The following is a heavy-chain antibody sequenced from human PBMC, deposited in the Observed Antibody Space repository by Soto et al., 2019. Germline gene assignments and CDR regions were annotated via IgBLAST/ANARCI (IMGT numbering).Heavy chain of an antibody. J-gene: IGHJ4*02. D-gene: IGHD4-17*01. CDR1: GFIFSDTT. Sequence: EVQLVESGGGLVQPGGSLRLSCAASGFIFSDTTMTGARKPPGKGLEWVGRTRNKANSHTTEYAASVKGRFTISRDDSKNSLYLQMNSLKIEDTAVYYCARATTVTDYWGQGTLVTVSS. CDR2: TRNKANSHTT. CDR3: ARATTVTDY. V-gene: IGHV3-72*01.